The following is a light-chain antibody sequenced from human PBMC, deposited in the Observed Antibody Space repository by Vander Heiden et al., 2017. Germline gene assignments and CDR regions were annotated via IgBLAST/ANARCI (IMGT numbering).Light chain of an antibody. J-gene: IGLJ1*01. CDR3: QTFDRSLSTYV. Sequence: QSVLTQPPSVSGATGQRVTISCTGGSSNIGVGYDVHWYQQLLGSAPRLLIFDNNNRPSGVPDRFSGSKSATSASLAITGLQAEDEADYYCQTFDRSLSTYVFGTGTKVTVL. CDR1: SSNIGVGYD. CDR2: DNN. V-gene: IGLV1-40*01.